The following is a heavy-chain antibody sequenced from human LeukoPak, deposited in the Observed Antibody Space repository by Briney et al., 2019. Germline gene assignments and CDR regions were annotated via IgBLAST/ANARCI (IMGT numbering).Heavy chain of an antibody. CDR2: ISGNSNYI. D-gene: IGHD3-10*01. Sequence: GGSLRLSCAASGFTFSSYSMNWVRQAPGKGLEWVSSISGNSNYIYYGDSVKGRFTISRDNAKNSLYLQMNSLRAEDTAVYYCARDPIGISVVRGAIFYYYMDVWGKGTTVTVSS. V-gene: IGHV3-21*01. J-gene: IGHJ6*03. CDR3: ARDPIGISVVRGAIFYYYMDV. CDR1: GFTFSSYS.